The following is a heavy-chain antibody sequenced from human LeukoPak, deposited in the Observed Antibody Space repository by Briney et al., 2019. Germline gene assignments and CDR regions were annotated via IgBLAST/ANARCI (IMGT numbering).Heavy chain of an antibody. D-gene: IGHD3-10*01. J-gene: IGHJ5*02. Sequence: ASVKVSCKASGYTFTSYYMHWVRQAPGQGLEWMGIINPSGGSTSYAQKFQGRVTMTRDTSTSTVYMELSSLRSEDTAVYYCARDQVPVVRGTFGHTTWFDPWGQGTLVTVSS. CDR2: INPSGGST. V-gene: IGHV1-46*01. CDR3: ARDQVPVVRGTFGHTTWFDP. CDR1: GYTFTSYY.